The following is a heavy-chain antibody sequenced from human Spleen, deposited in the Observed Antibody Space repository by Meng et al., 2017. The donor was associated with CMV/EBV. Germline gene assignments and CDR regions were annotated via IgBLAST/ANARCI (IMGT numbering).Heavy chain of an antibody. CDR1: GGSISSGDYY. Sequence: SETLSLTCTVSGGSISSGDYYWSWIRQPPGKGLEWIGYIYYSGSTYYNPSLKSRVTISVDTSKNQFSLKLSSVTAADTAVYYCAREDSKWELPGPVDYWGQGTLVTVSS. V-gene: IGHV4-30-4*08. J-gene: IGHJ4*02. D-gene: IGHD1-26*01. CDR2: IYYSGST. CDR3: AREDSKWELPGPVDY.